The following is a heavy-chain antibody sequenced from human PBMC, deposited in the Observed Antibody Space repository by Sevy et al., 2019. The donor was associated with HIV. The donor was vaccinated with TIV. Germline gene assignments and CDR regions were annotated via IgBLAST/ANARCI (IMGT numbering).Heavy chain of an antibody. V-gene: IGHV4-61*01. J-gene: IGHJ6*02. Sequence: SETLSLTCTVSGGSVSSGSYYWSWIRQPPGKGLEWIGYIYYSGSTNYNPSLKRRVTISVDTSKNQFTLKLSSVTAADTAGYYCAGGGAAAGNYYYGMDVWGQGTTVTVSS. CDR3: AGGGAAAGNYYYGMDV. CDR1: GGSVSSGSYY. CDR2: IYYSGST. D-gene: IGHD6-13*01.